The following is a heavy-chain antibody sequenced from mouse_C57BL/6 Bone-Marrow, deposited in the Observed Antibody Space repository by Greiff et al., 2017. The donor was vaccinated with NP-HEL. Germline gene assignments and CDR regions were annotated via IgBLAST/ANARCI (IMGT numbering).Heavy chain of an antibody. V-gene: IGHV14-4*01. CDR2: IDPENGDT. CDR1: GFNIKDDY. J-gene: IGHJ4*01. CDR3: TTGGSSPYAMDY. Sequence: EVQLQQSGAELVRPGASVKLSWTVSGFNIKDDYMHWVKQRPEQGLEWIGWIDPENGDTEYASKFQGKATITADTSSNTAYLQLSSLTSEDTAVYYCTTGGSSPYAMDYWGQGTSVTVSS. D-gene: IGHD1-1*01.